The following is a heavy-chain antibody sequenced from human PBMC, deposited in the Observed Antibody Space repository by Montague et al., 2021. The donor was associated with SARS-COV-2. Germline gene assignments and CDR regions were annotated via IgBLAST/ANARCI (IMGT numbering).Heavy chain of an antibody. CDR3: ARGAYHDLYYYYHGMDV. Sequence: CAISGDSVSSKSAAWNWVRQSPSRGLEWLGRSYYRSQWYEDYAVSVKGRITIKPDPSKNQFSLHLESVSPDDTALYYCARGAYHDLYYYYHGMDVWGRGTTVSVSS. CDR2: SYYRSQWYE. CDR1: GDSVSSKSAA. J-gene: IGHJ6*02. V-gene: IGHV6-1*01. D-gene: IGHD2-2*01.